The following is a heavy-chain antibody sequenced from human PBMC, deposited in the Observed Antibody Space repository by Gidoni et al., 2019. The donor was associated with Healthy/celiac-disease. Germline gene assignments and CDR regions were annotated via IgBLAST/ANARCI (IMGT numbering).Heavy chain of an antibody. J-gene: IGHJ6*02. CDR1: GFTFSSYA. V-gene: IGHV3-23*01. Sequence: EVQLLESGGGLVQPGGSLRLSCAASGFTFSSYAMSWVRQAPGKGLEWVSTISGSGGSTYYADSVKGRFTISRDNSKNTLYLQMNSLRAEDTAVYYCAKDWSSLYYYYYGMDVWGQGTTVTVSS. CDR2: ISGSGGST. CDR3: AKDWSSLYYYYYGMDV.